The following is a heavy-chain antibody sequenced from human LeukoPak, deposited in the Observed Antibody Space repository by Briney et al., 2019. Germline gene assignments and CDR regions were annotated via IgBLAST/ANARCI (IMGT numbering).Heavy chain of an antibody. J-gene: IGHJ4*02. CDR1: GFTFSSYA. CDR3: AKGSAPDIVLVPAAPPPDS. V-gene: IGHV3-23*01. CDR2: ISGSGGST. D-gene: IGHD2-2*01. Sequence: GGSLRLSCAASGFTFSSYAMSWVRQAPGKGLKWVSAISGSGGSTYYADSVKGRFTISRDNSKNTLYLQMNSLRAEDTAVYSCAKGSAPDIVLVPAAPPPDSWGQGTLVTVSS.